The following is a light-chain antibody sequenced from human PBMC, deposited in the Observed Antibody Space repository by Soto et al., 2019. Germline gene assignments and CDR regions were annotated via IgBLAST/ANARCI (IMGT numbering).Light chain of an antibody. CDR1: TSNIGNNY. CDR3: LTWESRLRAGV. Sequence: QSVLTQPPSVSAAPGQKVTISCSGSTSNIGNNYVSWYQQVPGTAPKLLIYDTNKRPSGIPDRFSGSKSGTSATLGITGLQTGDEADYYCLTWESRLRAGVFGGGTKLTVL. J-gene: IGLJ2*01. CDR2: DTN. V-gene: IGLV1-51*01.